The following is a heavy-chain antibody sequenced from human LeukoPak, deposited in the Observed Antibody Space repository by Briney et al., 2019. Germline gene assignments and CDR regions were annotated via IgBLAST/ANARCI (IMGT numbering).Heavy chain of an antibody. Sequence: PGGSLRLSCAASGFTFSSYWMSWVRQTPGKGLEWVATIKQDGSAKHYVDSVKGRFTISRDNANNSLYLQMNSLRAEDTAVYYCAKDPATATSMPRVLRYWGQGTLVTVSS. V-gene: IGHV3-7*05. CDR2: IKQDGSAK. J-gene: IGHJ4*02. D-gene: IGHD5-12*01. CDR3: AKDPATATSMPRVLRY. CDR1: GFTFSSYW.